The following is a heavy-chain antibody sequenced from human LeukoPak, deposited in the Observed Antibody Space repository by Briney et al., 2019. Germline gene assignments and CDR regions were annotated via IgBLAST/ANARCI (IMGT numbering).Heavy chain of an antibody. V-gene: IGHV3-30*18. Sequence: GGSLRLSCAASGFTFSSYGMHWVRQAPGKGLEWVAVISYDGSNKYYADSVKGRFTISRDNSKNTLYLQMNSLRAEDTAVYYCANYDSSGTTTPFDYWGQGTLVTVSS. J-gene: IGHJ4*02. CDR3: ANYDSSGTTTPFDY. D-gene: IGHD3-22*01. CDR2: ISYDGSNK. CDR1: GFTFSSYG.